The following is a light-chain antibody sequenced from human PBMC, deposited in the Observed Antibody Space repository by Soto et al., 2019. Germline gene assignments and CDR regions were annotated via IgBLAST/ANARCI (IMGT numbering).Light chain of an antibody. Sequence: DIVMTQSPDSLAVSLGERATINCKSSQSVLYNSNNKNYLAWYQQKPGQPPKLVIYWASTRESGVPDRFSGSGSGTDFTLTISSLQAEDVAVYYCLQYYSTPWTFGQGTKVDNK. V-gene: IGKV4-1*01. CDR1: QSVLYNSNNKNY. CDR2: WAS. CDR3: LQYYSTPWT. J-gene: IGKJ1*01.